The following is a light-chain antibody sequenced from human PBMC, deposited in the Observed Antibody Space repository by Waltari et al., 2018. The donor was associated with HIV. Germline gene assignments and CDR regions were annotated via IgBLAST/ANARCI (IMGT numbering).Light chain of an antibody. Sequence: DIQMTQSPSSLSASVGDRVTITRRASQSIGNYLNWYQQKPGKAPKVLIYTVSSLQSGVPSMISGSRSGTDFTLTINSLQPEDFATYFCQQSYNAPYTFGQGTKLEIK. V-gene: IGKV1-39*01. CDR1: QSIGNY. CDR2: TVS. CDR3: QQSYNAPYT. J-gene: IGKJ2*01.